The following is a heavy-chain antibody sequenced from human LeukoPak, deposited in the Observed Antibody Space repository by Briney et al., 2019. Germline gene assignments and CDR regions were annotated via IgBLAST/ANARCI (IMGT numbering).Heavy chain of an antibody. CDR2: INHSGST. J-gene: IGHJ5*02. Sequence: SETLSLTCAVYGGSFSGYYWSWIRQPPGKGLEWIGEINHSGSTNYNPSLKSRVTISVDTSKNQFSLKLSSVTAADTAVYYCARGRRGGYSYGYLRNWFDPWGQGTLVTVSS. CDR3: ARGRRGGYSYGYLRNWFDP. CDR1: GGSFSGYY. V-gene: IGHV4-34*01. D-gene: IGHD5-18*01.